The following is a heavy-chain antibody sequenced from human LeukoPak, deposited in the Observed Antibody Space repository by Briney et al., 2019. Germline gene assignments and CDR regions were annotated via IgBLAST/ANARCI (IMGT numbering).Heavy chain of an antibody. J-gene: IGHJ6*03. D-gene: IGHD2-15*01. V-gene: IGHV4-39*01. CDR3: ARVVVVAATKRDDYYYYMDV. CDR1: GGSISSSSYY. CDR2: IYYSGST. Sequence: SETLSLTCTVSGGSISSSSYYWGWIRQPPGKGLEWIGSIYYSGSTYYNPSLKSRVTISVDTSKNQFSLKLSSVTAADTAVYYCARVVVVAATKRDDYYYYMDVWGKGTTVTISS.